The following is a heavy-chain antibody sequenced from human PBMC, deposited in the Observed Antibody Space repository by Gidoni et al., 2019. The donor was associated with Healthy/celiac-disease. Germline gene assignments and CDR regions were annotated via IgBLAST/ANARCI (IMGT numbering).Heavy chain of an antibody. J-gene: IGHJ4*02. CDR1: GFHSSRYN. CDR2: VSGSSSNI. Sequence: EVQRVSSGGGLVKPGGTLRLACAASGFHSSRYNMNWVRQAPRKGLEWVSSVSGSSSNISDADSVKDRFTISTDNAKNSLYLQMNSLRAEETAVYYCASLYYYDSSGYYYGRDYWGQGTLVTVFS. CDR3: ASLYYYDSSGYYYGRDY. D-gene: IGHD3-22*01. V-gene: IGHV3-21*01.